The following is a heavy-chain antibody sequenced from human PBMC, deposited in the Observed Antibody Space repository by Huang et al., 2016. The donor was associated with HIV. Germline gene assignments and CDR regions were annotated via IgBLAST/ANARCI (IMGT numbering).Heavy chain of an antibody. CDR1: GFNFNNYD. V-gene: IGHV1-8*03. CDR3: ARARGFLYDSTGYYSRYYFDS. J-gene: IGHJ4*02. Sequence: QVQLVQSGAEVKKPGASVKVSCKASGFNFNNYDFNWVRQASGQGREWMGWMNAKGVNTVYAQKFQGRVTITRNTSITTAYMELRSLRSEDTAVYYCARARGFLYDSTGYYSRYYFDSWGQGTLVTISS. D-gene: IGHD3-22*01. CDR2: MNAKGVNT.